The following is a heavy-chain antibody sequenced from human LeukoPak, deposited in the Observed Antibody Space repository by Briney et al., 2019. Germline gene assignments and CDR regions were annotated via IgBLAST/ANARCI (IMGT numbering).Heavy chain of an antibody. CDR2: ISGSGGST. D-gene: IGHD1-1*01. Sequence: GGSLRLSCAASGFTFSKYAMSWVRQAPGKGLEWVSAISGSGGSTYYADSVKGRFTISRDNSKNTLYLQMNSLRADDTALYYCAKRYSPSGYMDVWGKGTTVTVSS. CDR1: GFTFSKYA. J-gene: IGHJ6*03. CDR3: AKRYSPSGYMDV. V-gene: IGHV3-23*01.